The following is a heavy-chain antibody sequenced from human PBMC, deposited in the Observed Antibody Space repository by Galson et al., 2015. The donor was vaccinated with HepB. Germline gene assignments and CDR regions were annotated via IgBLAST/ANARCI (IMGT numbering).Heavy chain of an antibody. CDR2: ISGSGGNT. J-gene: IGHJ4*02. V-gene: IGHV3-23*01. Sequence: SLRLSCAASGFTFSSYGMSWVRQAPGKGLEWVSTISGSGGNTYYADSVKGRFTISRDNSKNTLYLQMNSLRDEDTAVYYCAKFYGADLLWFGELWDWGQGTLVTVPS. D-gene: IGHD3-10*01. CDR1: GFTFSSYG. CDR3: AKFYGADLLWFGELWD.